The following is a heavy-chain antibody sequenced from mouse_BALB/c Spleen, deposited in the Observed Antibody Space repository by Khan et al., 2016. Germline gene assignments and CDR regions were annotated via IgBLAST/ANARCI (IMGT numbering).Heavy chain of an antibody. D-gene: IGHD2-2*01. Sequence: QIQLVQSGPELKKPGETVKISCKASGYTFTNYGMNWVKQAPGKGLKWMGWINTNTGEPTYAEEFKGRFAFSLETSASTAYLQINNLKNEETATNFCARDGYDGFDYWGQGTTLTVSS. J-gene: IGHJ2*01. CDR2: INTNTGEP. V-gene: IGHV9-3*02. CDR1: GYTFTNYG. CDR3: ARDGYDGFDY.